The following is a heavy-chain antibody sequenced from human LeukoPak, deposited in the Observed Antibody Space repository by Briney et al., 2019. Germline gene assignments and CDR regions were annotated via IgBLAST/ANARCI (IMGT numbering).Heavy chain of an antibody. D-gene: IGHD3-22*01. CDR2: IYSGGST. V-gene: IGHV3-53*01. J-gene: IGHJ4*02. CDR1: GFTVSSNY. CDR3: ARAVDLYYYDSSGYLVWYY. Sequence: GGSLRLSCAASGFTVSSNYMSWFRQAPGKGLEWVSVIYSGGSTYYADSVKGRFTISRDNSKNTLYLQMNSLRAEDTAVYYCARAVDLYYYDSSGYLVWYYWGQGTLVTVSS.